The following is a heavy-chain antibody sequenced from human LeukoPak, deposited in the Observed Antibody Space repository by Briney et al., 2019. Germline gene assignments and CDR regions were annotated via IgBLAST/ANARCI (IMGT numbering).Heavy chain of an antibody. D-gene: IGHD1-1*01. J-gene: IGHJ4*02. V-gene: IGHV4-4*07. CDR1: GGSISSYY. Sequence: PSETLSLTCTVSGGSISSYYWSWIRQPAGKGLEWIGRIYTSGSTNYNPSLKSRVTMSVDTSKNQFSLKLSSVTAADTAVYYCARAPPPTGRGDPYFDYWGQGTLVTVSS. CDR2: IYTSGST. CDR3: ARAPPPTGRGDPYFDY.